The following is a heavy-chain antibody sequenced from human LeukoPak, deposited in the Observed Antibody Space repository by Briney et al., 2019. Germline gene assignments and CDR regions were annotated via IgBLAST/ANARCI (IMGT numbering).Heavy chain of an antibody. V-gene: IGHV3-30-3*01. D-gene: IGHD4-17*01. CDR2: ISYDGSNK. CDR3: ARDKYGDYVGLNWFDP. CDR1: GFTFSSYA. J-gene: IGHJ5*02. Sequence: GGSLRLSCAASGFTFSSYAMHWVRQAPGKGLEWVAVISYDGSNKYYADSVKGRFTISRDNSKNTLYLQMNSLRAEDTAVYYCARDKYGDYVGLNWFDPWGQGTLVTVSS.